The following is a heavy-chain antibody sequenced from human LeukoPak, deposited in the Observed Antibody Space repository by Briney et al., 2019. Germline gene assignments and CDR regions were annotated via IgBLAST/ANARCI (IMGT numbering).Heavy chain of an antibody. J-gene: IGHJ4*02. CDR3: AKVYSGGRSLDQ. CDR2: IRYDGNNK. D-gene: IGHD6-19*01. V-gene: IGHV3-30*02. CDR1: GFPFSDYV. Sequence: PGGSLRLSCAASGFPFSDYVMHWVRQAPGKGLEWVSVIRYDGNNKYYADSVKGRFTISRVNSMNTLFLQMNSLGPEDTALYYCAKVYSGGRSLDQWGQGILVTVSS.